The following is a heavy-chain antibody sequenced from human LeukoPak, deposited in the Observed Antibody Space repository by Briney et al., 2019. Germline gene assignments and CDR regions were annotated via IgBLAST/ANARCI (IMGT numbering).Heavy chain of an antibody. J-gene: IGHJ4*02. Sequence: GGSLRLSCAASGFTFSSYGMHWVRQAPGKGLEWVAFIRNDGSNKYYADSVKGRFTISRDNSKNTLYLQMNSLRAEDTAVYYCAATYGDHDYWGQGTLVTVSS. V-gene: IGHV3-30*02. CDR2: IRNDGSNK. CDR1: GFTFSSYG. D-gene: IGHD4-17*01. CDR3: AATYGDHDY.